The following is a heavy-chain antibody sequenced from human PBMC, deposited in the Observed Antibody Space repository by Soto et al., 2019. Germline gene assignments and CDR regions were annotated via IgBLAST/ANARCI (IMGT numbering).Heavy chain of an antibody. V-gene: IGHV4-34*01. Sequence: SETLSLTCAVYGGSFSGYYWSWIRQPPGKGLEWIGEINHSGSTNYNPSLKSRVTISVDTSKNQFSLKLSSVTAADTAVYYCARVSDVGFGELNLYYFDYWGQGTLVTVSS. D-gene: IGHD3-10*01. J-gene: IGHJ4*02. CDR1: GGSFSGYY. CDR2: INHSGST. CDR3: ARVSDVGFGELNLYYFDY.